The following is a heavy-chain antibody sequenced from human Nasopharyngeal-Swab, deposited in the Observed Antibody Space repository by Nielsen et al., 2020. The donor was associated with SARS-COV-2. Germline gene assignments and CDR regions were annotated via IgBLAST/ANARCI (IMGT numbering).Heavy chain of an antibody. CDR2: TRNKANSYTT. Sequence: GGSLRLSCAASGFTFSDPYMDWVRQAPGKGLEWVGRTRNKANSYTTEYAASVKGRFTISRDDSKNSLYLQMNSLKTEDTAVYYCARVSGSYSDYWGQGTLVTVSS. V-gene: IGHV3-72*01. D-gene: IGHD1-26*01. CDR1: GFTFSDPY. CDR3: ARVSGSYSDY. J-gene: IGHJ4*02.